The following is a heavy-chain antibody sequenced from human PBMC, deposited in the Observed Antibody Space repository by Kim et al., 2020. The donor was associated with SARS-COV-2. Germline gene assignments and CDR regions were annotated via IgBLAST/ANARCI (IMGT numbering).Heavy chain of an antibody. CDR1: GYTFTSYY. D-gene: IGHD3-22*01. V-gene: IGHV1-46*01. Sequence: ASVKVSCKASGYTFTSYYMHWVRQAPGQGLEWMGIINPSGGSTSYAQKFQSRVTMTRDTSTSTVYMELSSLRSEDTAVYYCARVLENNYYDSSGLGYWGQGTLVTVSS. CDR3: ARVLENNYYDSSGLGY. CDR2: INPSGGST. J-gene: IGHJ4*02.